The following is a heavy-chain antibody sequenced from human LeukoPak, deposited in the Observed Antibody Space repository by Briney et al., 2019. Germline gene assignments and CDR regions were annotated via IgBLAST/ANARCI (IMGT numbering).Heavy chain of an antibody. V-gene: IGHV1-2*02. D-gene: IGHD6-13*01. CDR2: INPNSGGT. CDR1: GYTFTSYD. J-gene: IGHJ4*02. CDR3: ATRSWLDY. Sequence: ASVKVSCKASGYTFTSYDINWVRQAPGQGLEWMGWINPNSGGTNYAQKFQGRVTMTRDTSISTAYMEVSRLRFDDTAVYYCATRSWLDYWGQGTLVTVSS.